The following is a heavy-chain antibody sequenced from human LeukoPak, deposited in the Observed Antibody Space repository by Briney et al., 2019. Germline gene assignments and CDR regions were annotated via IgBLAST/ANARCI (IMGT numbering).Heavy chain of an antibody. CDR2: INSDGSST. J-gene: IGHJ4*02. V-gene: IGHV3-74*01. D-gene: IGHD2-15*01. Sequence: GGSLRLSCAASGFTFSSYGMSWVRQAPGKGLVWVSRINSDGSSTSYADSVKGRFTVSRDNAKNTLNLQMNSLRAEDTAVYYCAREHCSGGSCPLDYWGQGTLVTVSS. CDR1: GFTFSSYG. CDR3: AREHCSGGSCPLDY.